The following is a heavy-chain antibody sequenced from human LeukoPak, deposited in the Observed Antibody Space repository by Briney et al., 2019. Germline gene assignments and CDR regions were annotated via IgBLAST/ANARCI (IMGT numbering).Heavy chain of an antibody. J-gene: IGHJ4*02. CDR1: GGSFSGYY. CDR3: ARGDTAMVNDY. D-gene: IGHD5-18*01. CDR2: INHSGST. Sequence: PSETLSLTCAVYGGSFSGYYWSWIRQPPGKGLEWIGEINHSGSTNYNPSLKSRVTISVDRSKNQFSLKLSSVTAADTAVYYCARGDTAMVNDYWGQGTLVTVSS. V-gene: IGHV4-34*01.